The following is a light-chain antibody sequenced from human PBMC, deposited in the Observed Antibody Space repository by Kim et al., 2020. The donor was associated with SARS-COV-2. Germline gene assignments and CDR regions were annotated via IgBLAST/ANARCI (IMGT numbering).Light chain of an antibody. CDR1: QTIRSG. J-gene: IGKJ2*01. CDR2: SAS. CDR3: QQYMTYPYT. V-gene: IGKV1-5*03. Sequence: FASVGDRVTITCRASQTIRSGLAWYQQKPGKAPTLLIYSASNIQTGVPSRFSGSGSGTEFTLTISSLQPDDFATYYCQQYMTYPYTFGQGTKLEI.